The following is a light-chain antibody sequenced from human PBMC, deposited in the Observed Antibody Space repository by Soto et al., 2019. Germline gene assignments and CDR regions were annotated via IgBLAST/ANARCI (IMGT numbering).Light chain of an antibody. J-gene: IGLJ3*02. CDR2: GNT. CDR3: QSYDSSLGGARV. V-gene: IGLV1-40*01. Sequence: QSVLTQPPSVSGAPGQRVTISCTGSSSNIGAGHDVHWYQHLPGTAPKLLIYGNTNRPSGVPDRFSASKSGTSASLAITGLQAEDEGDYYCQSYDSSLGGARVFGGGTKLTVL. CDR1: SSNIGAGHD.